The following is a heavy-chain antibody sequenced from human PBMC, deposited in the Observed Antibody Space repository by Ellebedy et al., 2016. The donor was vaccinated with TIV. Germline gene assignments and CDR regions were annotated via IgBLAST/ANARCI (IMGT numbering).Heavy chain of an antibody. CDR2: IYHSGST. J-gene: IGHJ3*02. CDR1: GGSISSSNW. CDR3: ARGLGYCSGGSCYIDAFDI. Sequence: MPSETLSLTCAVSGGSISSSNWWSWVRQPPGKGLEWIGEIYHSGSTNYNPSLKSRVTISVDKSKNQFSLKLSSVTAADTAVYYCARGLGYCSGGSCYIDAFDIWGQGTMVTVSS. V-gene: IGHV4-4*02. D-gene: IGHD2-15*01.